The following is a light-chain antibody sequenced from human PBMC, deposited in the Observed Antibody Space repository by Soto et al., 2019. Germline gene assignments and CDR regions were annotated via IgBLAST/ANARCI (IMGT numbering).Light chain of an antibody. J-gene: IGKJ1*01. Sequence: EIVLTQSPGTLSLSPGERATVSCRASQSVSSSSFAWYQQKPGQAPRLLIYGVSSRATGIPDRFSGSGSATDFTLTISRLEPEDFAVYYCQQYGSSPWTFGQGTKVDIK. CDR2: GVS. CDR3: QQYGSSPWT. V-gene: IGKV3-20*01. CDR1: QSVSSSS.